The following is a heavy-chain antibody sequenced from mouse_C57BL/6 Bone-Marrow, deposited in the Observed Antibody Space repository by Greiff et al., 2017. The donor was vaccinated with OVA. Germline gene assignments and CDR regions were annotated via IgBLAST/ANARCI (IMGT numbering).Heavy chain of an antibody. Sequence: VQLKESVAELVRPGASVKLSCTASGFNIKNTYMHWVKQRPEQGLEWIGRIDPANGNTKYAPKFQGKATITADTSSNTAYLQLSSLTSEDTAIYYCARSTAQAETWFAYWGQGTLVTVSA. J-gene: IGHJ3*01. CDR2: IDPANGNT. CDR1: GFNIKNTY. D-gene: IGHD3-2*02. CDR3: ARSTAQAETWFAY. V-gene: IGHV14-3*01.